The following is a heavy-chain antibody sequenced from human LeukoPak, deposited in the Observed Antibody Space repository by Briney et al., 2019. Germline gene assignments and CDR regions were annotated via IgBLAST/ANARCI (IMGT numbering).Heavy chain of an antibody. CDR3: ARAWNFDY. D-gene: IGHD1-1*01. CDR2: INPGDSDA. Sequence: GESLKISCKGSGYNFINYWIGWVRPMPGKGLEWMGIINPGDSDARYSPSFQGQVTISADKSISTAYLQWSSLKASDTAIYYCARAWNFDYWGQGTLVTVSS. CDR1: GYNFINYW. V-gene: IGHV5-51*01. J-gene: IGHJ4*02.